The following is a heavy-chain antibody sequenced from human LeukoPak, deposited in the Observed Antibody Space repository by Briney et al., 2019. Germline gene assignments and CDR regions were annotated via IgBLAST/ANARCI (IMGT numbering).Heavy chain of an antibody. CDR3: AKVRWPKQPRIAARHLFDY. CDR2: ISGSGGST. D-gene: IGHD6-6*01. Sequence: GGSLRLSCAASGFTFSSYAMSWVRQAPGKGLEWVSAISGSGGSTYYADSVKGRFTISRDNSKNTLYLQMNSLRAEDTAVYYCAKVRWPKQPRIAARHLFDYWGQGTLVTVSS. V-gene: IGHV3-23*01. CDR1: GFTFSSYA. J-gene: IGHJ4*02.